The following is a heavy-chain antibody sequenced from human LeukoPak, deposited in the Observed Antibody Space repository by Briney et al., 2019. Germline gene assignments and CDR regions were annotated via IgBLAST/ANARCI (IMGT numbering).Heavy chain of an antibody. CDR1: GYTFTSYY. CDR3: ARGYSSSWDPNWFDP. D-gene: IGHD6-13*01. J-gene: IGHJ5*02. V-gene: IGHV1-46*01. CDR2: INPSGGST. Sequence: ASVKVSCKASGYTFTSYYMHWVRQAPGQGLEWMGLINPSGGSTSYAQKFQGRVTMTRDMSTSTVYMELSSLRSEDTAVYYCARGYSSSWDPNWFDPWGQGTLVTVSS.